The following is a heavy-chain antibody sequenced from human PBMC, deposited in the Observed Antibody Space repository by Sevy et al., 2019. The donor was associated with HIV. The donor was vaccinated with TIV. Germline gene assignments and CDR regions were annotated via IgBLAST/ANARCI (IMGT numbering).Heavy chain of an antibody. V-gene: IGHV1-18*01. Sequence: ASVKVSCKASGYTFTSYGISWVRQAPGQGLERMGWISAYNGNTNYAQKLQGRVTMTTDTSTSTAYMELRSLRSDDTAVYYCARTDGSSRRGGFDPWGQGTLVTVSS. CDR3: ARTDGSSRRGGFDP. CDR2: ISAYNGNT. CDR1: GYTFTSYG. D-gene: IGHD6-13*01. J-gene: IGHJ5*02.